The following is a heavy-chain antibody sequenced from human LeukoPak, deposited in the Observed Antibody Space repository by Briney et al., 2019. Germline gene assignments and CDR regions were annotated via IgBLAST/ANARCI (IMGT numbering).Heavy chain of an antibody. J-gene: IGHJ5*02. CDR3: ARRPAAGTGWFDP. V-gene: IGHV4-59*01. CDR1: GGSISSYY. Sequence: SETLSLTCTVSGGSISSYYWSWIRQPPGKGLEWIGYIYYSGSTNYNPSLKSRVTISVDTSKNQFSLKLSSVSAADTAVYYCARRPAAGTGWFDPWGQGTLVTVSS. CDR2: IYYSGST. D-gene: IGHD6-13*01.